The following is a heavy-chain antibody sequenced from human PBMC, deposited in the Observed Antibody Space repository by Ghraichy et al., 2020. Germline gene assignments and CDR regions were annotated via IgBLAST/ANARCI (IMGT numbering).Heavy chain of an antibody. J-gene: IGHJ4*02. CDR1: GFTFGNHW. CDR2: INDEGSFI. D-gene: IGHD3-22*01. Sequence: GGSLRLSCAASGFTFGNHWMHWVRQAPGEGLVWVSTINDEGSFITYADSLKGRFTVSRDNARNTLFLQMNSLRDEDTAVYYCVRDSSAFYWGQGTLVTVSS. CDR3: VRDSSAFY. V-gene: IGHV3-74*01.